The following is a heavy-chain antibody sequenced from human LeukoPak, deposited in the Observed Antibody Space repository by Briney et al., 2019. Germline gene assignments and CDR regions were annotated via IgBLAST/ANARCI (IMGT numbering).Heavy chain of an antibody. Sequence: GGSLRLSCAASGFTFSSYAMSWVRQAPGKGLEWVSAISGSGGSTYYADSVKGRFTISRDNSKNTLYLQMNSLRAEDTAVYYCAEDLSGYELTHFDYWGQGTLVTVSS. D-gene: IGHD5-12*01. V-gene: IGHV3-23*01. CDR2: ISGSGGST. J-gene: IGHJ4*02. CDR3: AEDLSGYELTHFDY. CDR1: GFTFSSYA.